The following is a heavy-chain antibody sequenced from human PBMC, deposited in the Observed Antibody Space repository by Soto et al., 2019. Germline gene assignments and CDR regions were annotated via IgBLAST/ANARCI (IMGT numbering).Heavy chain of an antibody. CDR1: GYSFTTYW. CDR2: IYPGDSDT. J-gene: IGHJ4*01. Sequence: HGESLKISCKGSGYSFTTYWIAWVRQMPGKGLEWVGIIYPGDSDTRCSPSFEGHVTISVDKSISTAFLQWNSLKASDNAIYYCARHSTSEIKDYWGQGTLVTVSS. CDR3: ARHSTSEIKDY. D-gene: IGHD3-10*01. V-gene: IGHV5-51*01.